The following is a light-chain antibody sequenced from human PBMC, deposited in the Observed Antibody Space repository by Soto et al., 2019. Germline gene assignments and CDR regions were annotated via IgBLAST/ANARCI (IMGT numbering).Light chain of an antibody. Sequence: DIQMPQSPSSLSASVGDRVTITCRTSQPISDYLNWYQQKPGKAPTLVIYTTSNLQSGVPSRFSGSGSATHFTLTISSLQPEDFATYYCQQSYSTPLWTFGQGTKVDI. CDR1: QPISDY. CDR3: QQSYSTPLWT. CDR2: TTS. J-gene: IGKJ1*01. V-gene: IGKV1-39*01.